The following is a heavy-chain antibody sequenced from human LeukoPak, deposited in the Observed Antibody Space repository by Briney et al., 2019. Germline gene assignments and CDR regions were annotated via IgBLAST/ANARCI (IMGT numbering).Heavy chain of an antibody. Sequence: SVKVSCKASGGTFSSYAISWLRQAPGQGLEWMGGIIPIFGTANYAQKFQGRVTITADESTSTAYMELSSLRSEDTAVYYCATDLYSSGWYDPENYYYYYMDVWGKGTTVTVSS. CDR2: IIPIFGTA. D-gene: IGHD6-19*01. CDR1: GGTFSSYA. J-gene: IGHJ6*03. CDR3: ATDLYSSGWYDPENYYYYYMDV. V-gene: IGHV1-69*13.